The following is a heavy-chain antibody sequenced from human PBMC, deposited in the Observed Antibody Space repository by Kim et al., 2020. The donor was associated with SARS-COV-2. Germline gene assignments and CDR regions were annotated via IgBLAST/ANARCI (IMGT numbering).Heavy chain of an antibody. CDR2: ISGSGGST. J-gene: IGHJ6*02. V-gene: IGHV3-23*01. D-gene: IGHD3-10*01. CDR1: GFTFSSYA. Sequence: GGSLRLSCAASGFTFSSYAMSWVRQAPGKGLEWVSAISGSGGSTYYADSVKGRFTISRDNSKNTLYLQMNSLRAEDTAVYYCATHMVRGVVYYYGMDVWGQGTTVTVSS. CDR3: ATHMVRGVVYYYGMDV.